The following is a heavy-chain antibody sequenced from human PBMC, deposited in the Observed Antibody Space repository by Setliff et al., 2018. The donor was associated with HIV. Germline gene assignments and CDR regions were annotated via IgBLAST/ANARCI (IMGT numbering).Heavy chain of an antibody. V-gene: IGHV4-39*01. CDR3: ARHAIVDTAGRGFDY. J-gene: IGHJ4*02. CDR2: IYYSGST. D-gene: IGHD5-18*01. CDR1: GGSIRSSSFY. Sequence: SETLSLTCTVSGGSIRSSSFYWGWIRQPPGKGLEWIASIYYSGSTYYNSSLKSRVIISVDTSKNQFSLKLSSVTATDTAVYYCARHAIVDTAGRGFDYWGQGTLVTVSS.